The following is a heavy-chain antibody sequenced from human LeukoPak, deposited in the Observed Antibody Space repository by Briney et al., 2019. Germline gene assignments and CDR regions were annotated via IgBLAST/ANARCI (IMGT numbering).Heavy chain of an antibody. D-gene: IGHD6-19*01. V-gene: IGHV3-48*02. Sequence: PGGSLRLSCAASGFSFKTYGMHWVRQAPGKGLEWVSYISSSSSTIYYAVSVKGRFTISRDNAKNSLDLQMNSLRDEDTALYYCARDLPPGSSGWYSGYWGQGTLVTVSS. J-gene: IGHJ4*02. CDR3: ARDLPPGSSGWYSGY. CDR1: GFSFKTYG. CDR2: ISSSSSTI.